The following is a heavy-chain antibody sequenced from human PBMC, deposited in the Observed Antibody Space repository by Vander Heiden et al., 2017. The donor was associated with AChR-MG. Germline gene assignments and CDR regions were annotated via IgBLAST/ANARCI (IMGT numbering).Heavy chain of an antibody. CDR3: ARGHYSDSSLSTL. J-gene: IGHJ4*02. Sequence: QEQLVESGGGVVQPGRSLRLSCAESGFSFSSYGMHWLRQAPGKGLEWVALIWYDGSNKYYADAVKGRFTISRDNSRNTLYLQMNRMRAEDTALYYCARGHYSDSSLSTLWGQGTLVTVSS. CDR1: GFSFSSYG. V-gene: IGHV3-33*01. CDR2: IWYDGSNK. D-gene: IGHD3-22*01.